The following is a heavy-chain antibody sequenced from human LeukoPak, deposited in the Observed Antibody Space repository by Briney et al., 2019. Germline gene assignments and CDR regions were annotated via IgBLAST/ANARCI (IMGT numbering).Heavy chain of an antibody. D-gene: IGHD6-13*01. V-gene: IGHV4-4*07. CDR3: ARDSSSWYGGIFDY. Sequence: PSETLSLTCTASGGSISSYYWSWIQQPAGKGLEWIGRIYTSGSTNYNPSLKCRVTMSVDTSKNQFSLKLSSVTAADTAVYYCARDSSSWYGGIFDYWGQGTLVTVSS. J-gene: IGHJ4*02. CDR2: IYTSGST. CDR1: GGSISSYY.